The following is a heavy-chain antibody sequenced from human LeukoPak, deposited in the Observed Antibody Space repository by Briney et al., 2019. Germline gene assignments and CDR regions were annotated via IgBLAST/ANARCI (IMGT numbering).Heavy chain of an antibody. V-gene: IGHV3-30*02. Sequence: GGSLRLSCAASGFTFSSYGMHWVRQAPGKGLEWVAFIRYDGSNKYYADSVKGRFTISRDNSKNTLYLQMNSLRAEDTAVYYCARIGGDVYYYYYYYMDVWGKGTTVIVSS. J-gene: IGHJ6*03. D-gene: IGHD2-21*01. CDR3: ARIGGDVYYYYYYYMDV. CDR1: GFTFSSYG. CDR2: IRYDGSNK.